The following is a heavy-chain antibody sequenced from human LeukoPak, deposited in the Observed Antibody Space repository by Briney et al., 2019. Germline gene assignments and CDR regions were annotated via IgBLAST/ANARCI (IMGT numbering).Heavy chain of an antibody. CDR2: IWHDGNRK. CDR1: GFTFSSYD. D-gene: IGHD1/OR15-1a*01. V-gene: IGHV3-33*01. Sequence: PGGSLRFSCAASGFTFSSYDMHWVRRAPGKGLEWVASIWHDGNRKYHADSVEGRFTISRDNSKNTVYVQMNSLRADDTAVYYCTRAAGITGTSRDNWFDPWGQGTLVIVSS. J-gene: IGHJ5*02. CDR3: TRAAGITGTSRDNWFDP.